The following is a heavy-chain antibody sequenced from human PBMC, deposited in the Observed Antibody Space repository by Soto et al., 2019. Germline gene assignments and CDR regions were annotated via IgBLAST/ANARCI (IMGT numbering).Heavy chain of an antibody. CDR1: GFTFSRYA. Sequence: PWGSLILSCAASGFTFSRYAMSWVRQAPGKGLEWVSVIIDSDASTYYAASVKGRFTISRDNSKNTLYLQMNSLRAEDTAVYYCAKPRSQSGQTFDYWGQGTLVTVSS. J-gene: IGHJ4*02. CDR3: AKPRSQSGQTFDY. V-gene: IGHV3-23*01. D-gene: IGHD6-25*01. CDR2: IIDSDAST.